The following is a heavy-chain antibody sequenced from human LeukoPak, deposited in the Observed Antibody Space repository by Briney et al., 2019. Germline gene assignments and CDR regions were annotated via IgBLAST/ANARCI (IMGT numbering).Heavy chain of an antibody. CDR2: ISAYNGNT. J-gene: IGHJ4*02. D-gene: IGHD5-24*01. CDR1: GYTFTSYG. Sequence: ASVKVSCKASGYTFTSYGISWVRQAPGQGLEWMGWISAYNGNTNYAQKLQGRVTMTTDTSTSTAYMELKSLRSDDTAVYYCAVDGDGYNYEYYFDYWGQGTLVTVSS. V-gene: IGHV1-18*01. CDR3: AVDGDGYNYEYYFDY.